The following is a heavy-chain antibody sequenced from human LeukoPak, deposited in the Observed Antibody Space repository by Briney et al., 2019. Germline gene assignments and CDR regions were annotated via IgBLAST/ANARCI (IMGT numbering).Heavy chain of an antibody. J-gene: IGHJ4*02. CDR1: GYTFTSYY. D-gene: IGHD6-13*01. CDR3: ARKGAAAGTGYYFDY. CDR2: INPSGGST. V-gene: IGHV1-46*01. Sequence: ASVKVSCKASGYTFTSYYMHWVRQAPGQGLEWMGIINPSGGSTSYAQKFQGRVTMTRDTSTSSVYMELSSLRSEDTAAYYCARKGAAAGTGYYFDYWGQGTLVTVSS.